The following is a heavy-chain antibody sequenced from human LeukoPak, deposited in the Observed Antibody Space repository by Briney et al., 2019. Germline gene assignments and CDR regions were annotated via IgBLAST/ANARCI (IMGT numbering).Heavy chain of an antibody. V-gene: IGHV1-46*01. CDR2: INPSGGST. CDR1: GYTFTSYY. CDR3: ARGTRDGYNPGYYFDY. J-gene: IGHJ4*02. Sequence: ASVKVSCKASGYTFTSYYMHWVRQAPGQGLEWMGIINPSGGSTSYAQKFQGRVTMTRDTSTSTVYMELSSLRSEDTAVYYCARGTRDGYNPGYYFDYWGQGTLVTVSS. D-gene: IGHD5-24*01.